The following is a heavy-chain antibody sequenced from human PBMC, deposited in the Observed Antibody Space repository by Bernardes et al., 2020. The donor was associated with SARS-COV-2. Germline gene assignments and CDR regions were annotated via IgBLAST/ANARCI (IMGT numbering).Heavy chain of an antibody. J-gene: IGHJ4*02. CDR2: ISSSGSTI. V-gene: IGHV3-11*01. D-gene: IGHD3-10*01. Sequence: GGSLRLSCAASGFTFSDYYMSWIRQAPGKGLEWVSYISSSGSTIYYADSVKGRFTISRDNAKNSLYLQMNSLRAEDTAVYYCARGLKNTLLWFGELLGVGFDYWGQGPLVTVSS. CDR1: GFTFSDYY. CDR3: ARGLKNTLLWFGELLGVGFDY.